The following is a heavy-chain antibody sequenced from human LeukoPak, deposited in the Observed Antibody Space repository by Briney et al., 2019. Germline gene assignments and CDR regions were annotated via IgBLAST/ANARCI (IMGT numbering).Heavy chain of an antibody. CDR3: ARDSKDSSGNLDY. CDR2: IIPIFGTA. Sequence: GASVKVSCKASGGTFSSYAISWVRQAPGQGREWMGGIIPIFGTANYAQKFQGRVTITADESTSTAYMGLSSLRSEDTAVYYCARDSKDSSGNLDYWGQGTLVTVSS. D-gene: IGHD3-22*01. CDR1: GGTFSSYA. V-gene: IGHV1-69*13. J-gene: IGHJ4*02.